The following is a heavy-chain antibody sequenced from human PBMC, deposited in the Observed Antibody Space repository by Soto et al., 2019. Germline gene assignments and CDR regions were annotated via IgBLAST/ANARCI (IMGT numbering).Heavy chain of an antibody. CDR1: GYTFSSYG. V-gene: IGHV1-18*04. CDR2: ISAYNGNT. CDR3: ARDGVYGSGSYGYYGMDV. J-gene: IGHJ6*02. D-gene: IGHD3-10*01. Sequence: QVQLVQSGAEVKKPGASVKVSCKASGYTFSSYGISWVRQAPGQGLEWVGWISAYNGNTNYAQKLQDRVTMTTDTSTSTAYMELRSLRSDDTAVYYCARDGVYGSGSYGYYGMDVWGQGTTVTVSS.